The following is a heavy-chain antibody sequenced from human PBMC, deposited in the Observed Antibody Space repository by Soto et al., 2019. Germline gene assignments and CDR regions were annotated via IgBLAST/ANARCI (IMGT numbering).Heavy chain of an antibody. J-gene: IGHJ4*02. CDR2: IYYSGST. D-gene: IGHD5-12*01. V-gene: IGHV4-30-4*01. CDR1: GGSISSGDYY. Sequence: QVQLQESGPGLVKPSQTLSLTCTVSGGSISSGDYYWSCIRQPPGKGLECIGYIYYSGSTYYNPSLSSRVIISVDTSKNQFSLKLSSVPAADPAVYYCASLLGYGPHFDYWGQGTLVTVSS. CDR3: ASLLGYGPHFDY.